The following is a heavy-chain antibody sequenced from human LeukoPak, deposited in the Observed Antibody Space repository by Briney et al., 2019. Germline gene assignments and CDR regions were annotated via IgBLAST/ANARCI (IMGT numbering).Heavy chain of an antibody. CDR3: ARDWEYSSSSVY. V-gene: IGHV3-7*04. D-gene: IGHD6-6*01. Sequence: GGSLRLSCAASGFTFSSYWMRWVRQVPGKGLEWVANIKQDGSEKYYVDSVKGRFTISRDNAKNSLYLQMNSLRAEDTAVYYCARDWEYSSSSVYWGQGTLVTVSS. J-gene: IGHJ4*02. CDR1: GFTFSSYW. CDR2: IKQDGSEK.